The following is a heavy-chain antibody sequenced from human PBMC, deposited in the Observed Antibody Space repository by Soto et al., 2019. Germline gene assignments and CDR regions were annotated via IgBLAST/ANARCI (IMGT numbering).Heavy chain of an antibody. CDR3: ARGVGGPGIAVAGKLFDY. CDR2: INHSGST. D-gene: IGHD6-19*01. CDR1: GGSFSGYY. J-gene: IGHJ4*02. Sequence: SETLSLTCAVYGGSFSGYYWSWIRQPPGKGLEWIGEINHSGSTNYNPSLKSRVTISVDTSKNQFSLKLSSVTAADTAVYYCARGVGGPGIAVAGKLFDYWGQGTLVTVSS. V-gene: IGHV4-34*01.